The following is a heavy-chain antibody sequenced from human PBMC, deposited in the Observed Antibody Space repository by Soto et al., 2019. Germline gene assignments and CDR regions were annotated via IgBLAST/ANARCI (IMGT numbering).Heavy chain of an antibody. CDR3: ARDQPMITFGGVIVFDY. Sequence: GGSLRLSCAASGFTFSSYWMSWVRQAPGKGLEWVANIKQDGSEKYYVDSVKGRFTISRDNAKNSLYLQMNSLRAEDTAVYYCARDQPMITFGGVIVFDYWGQGTLVTVSS. CDR2: IKQDGSEK. J-gene: IGHJ4*02. V-gene: IGHV3-7*01. D-gene: IGHD3-16*02. CDR1: GFTFSSYW.